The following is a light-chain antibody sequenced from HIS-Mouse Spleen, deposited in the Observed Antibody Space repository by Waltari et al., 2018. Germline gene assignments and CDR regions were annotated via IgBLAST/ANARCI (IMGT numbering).Light chain of an antibody. V-gene: IGLV3-10*01. J-gene: IGLJ2*01. CDR2: EDS. Sequence: SYELTQPPSVSVSPGQTARITCSGDALPKKYAYWYQQKSGQAPVLVIYEDSKRPSGIPERFSGSNSGTMATWTISGAQVEDEADYYCYSTDSSGNHRVFGGGTKLTVL. CDR1: ALPKKY. CDR3: YSTDSSGNHRV.